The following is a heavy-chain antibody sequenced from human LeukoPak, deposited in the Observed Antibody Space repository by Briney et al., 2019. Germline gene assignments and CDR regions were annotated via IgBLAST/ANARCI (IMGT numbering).Heavy chain of an antibody. CDR1: GGSISSGDYY. CDR3: ARNEKAVRGYTYGPLYYFDS. D-gene: IGHD5-18*01. J-gene: IGHJ4*02. Sequence: SETLSLTCTVSGGSISSGDYYWSWIRQLPGKGLEWFGSIYYSGCTYYSPSLKSRITMSVDASNNQFSLKLSSVTAADTAVYYCARNEKAVRGYTYGPLYYFDSWGQGTLVTVSS. V-gene: IGHV4-31*03. CDR2: IYYSGCT.